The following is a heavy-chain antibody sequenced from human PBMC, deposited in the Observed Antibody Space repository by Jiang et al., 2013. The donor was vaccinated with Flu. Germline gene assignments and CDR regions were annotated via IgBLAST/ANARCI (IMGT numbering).Heavy chain of an antibody. Sequence: GPGLVKPSETLSLTCTVSGDSISGSSYYWGWVRQPPGKGLEWIGSIYYSGSTHYNPSLKSRVTMSVDTSKNQFSLKLNSVTAADTAVYSCARLRVQNQYCIIISCYYFDYWGQGRWSPSPQ. CDR3: ARLRVQNQYCIIISCYYFDY. CDR2: IYYSGST. D-gene: IGHD3-16*01. CDR1: GDSISGSSYY. J-gene: IGHJ4*02. V-gene: IGHV4-39*01.